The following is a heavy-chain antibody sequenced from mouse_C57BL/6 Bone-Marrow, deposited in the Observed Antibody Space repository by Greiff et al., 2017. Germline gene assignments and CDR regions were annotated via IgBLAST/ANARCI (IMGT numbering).Heavy chain of an antibody. CDR3: ARRAPSTALYAMDY. V-gene: IGHV14-2*01. J-gene: IGHJ4*01. Sequence: EVQLKESGAELVKPGASVKLSCTASGFNIKDYYMHWVKQRTEQGLEWIGRIDPEDGETKYAPKFQGKATITADTSSNTAYLQLSSLTSEYTAVYYCARRAPSTALYAMDYWGQGTSVTVSS. D-gene: IGHD1-2*01. CDR2: IDPEDGET. CDR1: GFNIKDYY.